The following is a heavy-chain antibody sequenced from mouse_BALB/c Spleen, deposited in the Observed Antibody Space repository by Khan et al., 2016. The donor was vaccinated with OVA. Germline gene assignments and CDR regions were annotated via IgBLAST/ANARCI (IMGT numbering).Heavy chain of an antibody. V-gene: IGHV2-6-1*01. D-gene: IGHD2-10*01. Sequence: QVQLKESGPGLVAPSQSLSITCTISGFSLTNYGVHWVRQPPGKGLEWLVVIWSDGSATYNSALKSRLSISKDNSKNKVFLKMNSLQTDDTAMYYGARQPYYHYYIMDYWGQGTSVTVSS. J-gene: IGHJ4*01. CDR1: GFSLTNYG. CDR2: IWSDGSA. CDR3: ARQPYYHYYIMDY.